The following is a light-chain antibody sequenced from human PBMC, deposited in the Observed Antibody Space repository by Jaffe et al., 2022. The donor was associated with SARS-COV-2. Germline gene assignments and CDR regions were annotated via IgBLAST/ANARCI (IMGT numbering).Light chain of an antibody. J-gene: IGLJ2*01. V-gene: IGLV8-61*01. CDR2: STN. Sequence: QTVVTQEPSFSVSPGGTVTLTCGLSSGSVSTTFNPSWYQQTPGQTPRTLIYSTNIRASGVPDRFSGSILGNKAALTITGAQADDESDYYCLLYMGGGTSALGGGTKLTVL. CDR1: SGSVSTTFN. CDR3: LLYMGGGTSA.